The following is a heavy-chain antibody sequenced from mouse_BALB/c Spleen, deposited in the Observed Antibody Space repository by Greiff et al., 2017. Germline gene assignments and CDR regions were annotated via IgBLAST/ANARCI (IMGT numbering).Heavy chain of an antibody. CDR1: GFTFTDYY. J-gene: IGHJ4*01. Sequence: EVQGVESGGGLVQPGGSLRLSCATSGFTFTDYYMSWVRQPPGKALEWLGFIRNKANGYTTEYSASVKGRFTISRDNSQSILYLQMNTLRAEDSATYYCARGIYYGNYYAMDYWGQGTSVTVSS. CDR3: ARGIYYGNYYAMDY. CDR2: IRNKANGYTT. D-gene: IGHD2-1*01. V-gene: IGHV7-3*02.